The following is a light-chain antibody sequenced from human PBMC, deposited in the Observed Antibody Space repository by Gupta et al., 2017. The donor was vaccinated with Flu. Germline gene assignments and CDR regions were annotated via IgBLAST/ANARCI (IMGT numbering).Light chain of an antibody. CDR1: SSNNRSNT. J-gene: IGLJ3*02. Sequence: SSSNNRSNTVNGYQQPPRTAPKLLIYTNNNRTPGVPDRFSCSKSDTSAPLAISGLQSEDGADYYCASWDYNLNGGVFGGGTKLTVL. CDR3: ASWDYNLNGGV. V-gene: IGLV1-44*01. CDR2: TNN.